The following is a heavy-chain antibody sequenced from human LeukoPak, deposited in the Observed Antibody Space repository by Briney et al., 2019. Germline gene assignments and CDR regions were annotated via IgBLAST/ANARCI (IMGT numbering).Heavy chain of an antibody. CDR2: IYHSGST. V-gene: IGHV4-30-2*01. Sequence: SETLSLTCTVSGGSISSGGYYWSWIRQPPGKGLEWIGYIYHSGSTYYNPSLKSRVTISVDRSKNQFSLQLSSVTAADTAVYYCARGAGSGTYYNLDYWGQGTLVTVSS. CDR3: ARGAGSGTYYNLDY. CDR1: GGSISSGGYY. J-gene: IGHJ4*02. D-gene: IGHD3-10*01.